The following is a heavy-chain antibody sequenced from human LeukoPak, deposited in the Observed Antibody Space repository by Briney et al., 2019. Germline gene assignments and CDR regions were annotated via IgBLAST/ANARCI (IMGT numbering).Heavy chain of an antibody. V-gene: IGHV1-69*13. Sequence: GASVKVSCKASGGIFSSYAISWVRQAPGQGLEWMGGIIPIFGTVNYAQKFQGRVTITADESTSTAYVELSSLRSEDTAVYYCAGRRRIRYCSSNSCYAKWFDPWGQGTLVTVSS. CDR1: GGIFSSYA. CDR3: AGRRRIRYCSSNSCYAKWFDP. J-gene: IGHJ5*02. CDR2: IIPIFGTV. D-gene: IGHD2-2*01.